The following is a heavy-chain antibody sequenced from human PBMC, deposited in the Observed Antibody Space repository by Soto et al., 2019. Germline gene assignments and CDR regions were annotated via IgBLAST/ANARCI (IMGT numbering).Heavy chain of an antibody. V-gene: IGHV4-39*07. Sequence: SQTLSLTCTFSGGSMSSGGYYLSLIRQHPGKGLEWIGSIYSTGTTTYYSQSLKSRVTISLDTSKNQFSLKLSSVTAADTAVYYCARAGDSSGPVALGYWGQGTLVTVSS. CDR2: IYSTGTTT. J-gene: IGHJ4*02. D-gene: IGHD6-19*01. CDR1: GGSMSSGGYY. CDR3: ARAGDSSGPVALGY.